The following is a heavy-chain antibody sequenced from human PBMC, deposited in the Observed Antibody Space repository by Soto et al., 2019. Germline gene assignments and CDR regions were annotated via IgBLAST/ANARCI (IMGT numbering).Heavy chain of an antibody. CDR3: AGPWNKQ. D-gene: IGHD1-1*01. J-gene: IGHJ4*02. CDR1: GYTFTSYD. V-gene: IGHV1-8*01. Sequence: QVQLVQSGAEVKKPGASVKVSCKASGYTFTSYDINWVRQATGQGLEWMGWMNPNSGNTGYAQKFQGRVTMTRDTSRGTAYVELCSLREEDSAMYYCAGPWNKQWGQGTPVTVSS. CDR2: MNPNSGNT.